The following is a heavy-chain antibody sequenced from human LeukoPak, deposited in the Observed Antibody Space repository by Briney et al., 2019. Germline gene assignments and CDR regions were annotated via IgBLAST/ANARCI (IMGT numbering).Heavy chain of an antibody. Sequence: ASETLSLTCTVSGGSISSSSYYWGWIRQPPGKGLEWIGSIYYSGSTYYNPSLKSRVTISVDTSKNQFSLKLSSVTAADTAVYYCARRVWIYYYYMDVWGKGTTVTISS. CDR1: GGSISSSSYY. D-gene: IGHD6-13*01. CDR3: ARRVWIYYYYMDV. J-gene: IGHJ6*03. CDR2: IYYSGST. V-gene: IGHV4-39*07.